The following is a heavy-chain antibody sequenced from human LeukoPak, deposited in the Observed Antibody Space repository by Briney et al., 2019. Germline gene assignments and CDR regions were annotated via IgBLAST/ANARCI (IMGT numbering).Heavy chain of an antibody. D-gene: IGHD3-3*01. CDR1: GFTFGDYA. CDR3: AKVSSSYDFWSGFDY. Sequence: GGSLRLSCTASGFTFGDYAINWVRQAPGKGLEWVSAISGSGGSTYYADSVKGRFTISRDNSKNTLYLQMNSLRAEDTAVYYCAKVSSSYDFWSGFDYWGQGTLVTVSS. CDR2: ISGSGGST. J-gene: IGHJ4*02. V-gene: IGHV3-23*01.